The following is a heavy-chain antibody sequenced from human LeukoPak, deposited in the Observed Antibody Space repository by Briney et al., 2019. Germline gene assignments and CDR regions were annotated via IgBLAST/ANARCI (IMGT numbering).Heavy chain of an antibody. Sequence: SVKVSCKASGGTSSSYAISWVRQAPGQGLEWMGGIIPIFGTANYAQKFQGRVTITADESTSTAYMELSSLRSEDTAVYYCARDQGVYYDSSGYYTPWGAFDIWGQGTMVTVSS. V-gene: IGHV1-69*13. D-gene: IGHD3-22*01. CDR3: ARDQGVYYDSSGYYTPWGAFDI. CDR1: GGTSSSYA. J-gene: IGHJ3*02. CDR2: IIPIFGTA.